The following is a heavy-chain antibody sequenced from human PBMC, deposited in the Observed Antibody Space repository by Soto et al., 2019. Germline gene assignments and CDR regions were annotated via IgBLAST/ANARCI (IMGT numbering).Heavy chain of an antibody. Sequence: PGGSLRLSCAASGFTFSSYGMHWVRQAPGKGLEWVAVISYDGSNKYYADSVKGRFTISRDNSKNTLYLQMNSLRAGDTAVYYCAKDVRESSSSRVCCQYYYGMDVWGQGTTVTVSS. V-gene: IGHV3-30*18. D-gene: IGHD6-13*01. CDR1: GFTFSSYG. CDR2: ISYDGSNK. CDR3: AKDVRESSSSRVCCQYYYGMDV. J-gene: IGHJ6*02.